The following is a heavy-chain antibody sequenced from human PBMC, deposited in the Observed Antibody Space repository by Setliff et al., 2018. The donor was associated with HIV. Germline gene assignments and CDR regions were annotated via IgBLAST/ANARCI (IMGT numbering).Heavy chain of an antibody. Sequence: PSETLSLTCAVYGGSFSGYYWSWIRQPPGKGLEWIGEINHSGSTNYNPSLKSRVTISVDTSKNQFSLKLSSVTAADTAVYYCARGGWFGEFLDAFDIWGRGTLVTVSS. CDR2: INHSGST. CDR3: ARGGWFGEFLDAFDI. CDR1: GGSFSGYY. D-gene: IGHD3-10*01. J-gene: IGHJ3*02. V-gene: IGHV4-34*01.